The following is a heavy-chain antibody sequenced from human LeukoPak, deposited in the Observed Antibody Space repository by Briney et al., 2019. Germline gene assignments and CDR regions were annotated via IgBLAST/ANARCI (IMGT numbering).Heavy chain of an antibody. Sequence: GGSLRLSCAASGFTFSKYWMFWVRQAPGKGLQSVSRINTDGTVTTYADSVKGRFTVSRDNADNTMFLQMNSVRDEDTAVYYCATKQWLAPPPDSWGQGTPVTVSS. CDR1: GFTFSKYW. CDR2: INTDGTVT. D-gene: IGHD6-19*01. V-gene: IGHV3-74*01. J-gene: IGHJ4*02. CDR3: ATKQWLAPPPDS.